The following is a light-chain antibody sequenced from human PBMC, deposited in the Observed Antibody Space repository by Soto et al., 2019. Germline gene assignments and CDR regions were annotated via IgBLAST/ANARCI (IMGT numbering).Light chain of an antibody. Sequence: DIVMPQSPLSLPVTPGEPASISCRSSQSLLHSNGYNYLDWYLQKPGQSPQLLIYLGSNRASGVPERFSGSGSGTDFTLKISRVEAEDVGVYYCMQALQTPYTFGQGTKLEIK. J-gene: IGKJ2*01. CDR2: LGS. V-gene: IGKV2-28*01. CDR1: QSLLHSNGYNY. CDR3: MQALQTPYT.